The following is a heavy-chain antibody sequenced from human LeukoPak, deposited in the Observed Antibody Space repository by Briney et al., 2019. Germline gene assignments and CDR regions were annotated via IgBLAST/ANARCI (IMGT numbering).Heavy chain of an antibody. V-gene: IGHV3-48*03. D-gene: IGHD6-19*01. CDR3: ARAPDIAVAGFQLDY. J-gene: IGHJ4*02. Sequence: PGGSLRLSCAASGFTFSSYEMNWVRQAPGKGLEWVSYISSSGSTIYYADSVKGRFTISRDNAKNSLYLQMSSLRAEDTAVYYCARAPDIAVAGFQLDYWGQGTLVTVSS. CDR2: ISSSGSTI. CDR1: GFTFSSYE.